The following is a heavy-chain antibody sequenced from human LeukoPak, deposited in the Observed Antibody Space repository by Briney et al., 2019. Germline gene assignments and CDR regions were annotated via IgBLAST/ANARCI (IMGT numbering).Heavy chain of an antibody. D-gene: IGHD3-22*01. CDR3: ARALGYYDSSGYSNKGGSDC. V-gene: IGHV3-74*01. CDR1: GFTFSSYW. J-gene: IGHJ4*02. CDR2: INGDGSST. Sequence: GGSLRLSCAASGFTFSSYWMHWVRQAPGKGLVWVSRINGDGSSTAYADSVKGRFTISRDNAKNTLYLQMNSLRAEDTAVYYCARALGYYDSSGYSNKGGSDCWGQGTLVTVSS.